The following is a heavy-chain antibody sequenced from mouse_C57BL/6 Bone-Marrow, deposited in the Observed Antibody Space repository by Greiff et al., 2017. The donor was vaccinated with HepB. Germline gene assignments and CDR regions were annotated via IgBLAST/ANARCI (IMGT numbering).Heavy chain of an antibody. CDR2: IDPEDGET. J-gene: IGHJ1*03. D-gene: IGHD6-1*01. CDR1: GFNIKDYY. CDR3: ARSARSSWYFDV. V-gene: IGHV14-2*01. Sequence: EVQLQQSGAELVKPGASVKLSCTASGFNIKDYYMHWVKQRTEQGLEWIGRIDPEDGETKYAPKFQGKATITADKSSSTAYMQLSSLTSEDSAVYYCARSARSSWYFDVWGTGTTVTVSS.